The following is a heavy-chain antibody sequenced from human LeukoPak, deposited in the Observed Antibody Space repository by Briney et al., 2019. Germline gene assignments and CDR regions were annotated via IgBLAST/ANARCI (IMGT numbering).Heavy chain of an antibody. Sequence: SVTVSCKASGGTFSSYAISWVRQAPGQGLEWMGGIIPIFGTANYAQKFQGRVTITTDESTSTAYMELSSLRSEDTAVYYCARGMGSYYYYMDVWGKGTTVTVSS. D-gene: IGHD2-8*01. CDR2: IIPIFGTA. CDR3: ARGMGSYYYYMDV. J-gene: IGHJ6*03. CDR1: GGTFSSYA. V-gene: IGHV1-69*05.